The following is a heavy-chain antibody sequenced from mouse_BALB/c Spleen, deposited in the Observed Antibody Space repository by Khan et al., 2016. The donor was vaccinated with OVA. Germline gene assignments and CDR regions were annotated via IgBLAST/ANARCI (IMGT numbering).Heavy chain of an antibody. D-gene: IGHD1-1*01. CDR1: GYSITSNYA. CDR3: ARGNYYGYAMDY. V-gene: IGHV3-2*02. Sequence: EVQLQESGPGLVKPSQSLSLTCTVTGYSITSNYAWNWIRQFPGNKLEWMGYISYSGTTSYNPSLQSRISITRDTSKNQFFLQLHSVTTEDTATYYCARGNYYGYAMDYWGQGTSVTVSS. CDR2: ISYSGTT. J-gene: IGHJ4*01.